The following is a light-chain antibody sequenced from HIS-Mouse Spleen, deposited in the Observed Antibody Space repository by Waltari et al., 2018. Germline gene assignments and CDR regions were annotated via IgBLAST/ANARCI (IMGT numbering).Light chain of an antibody. CDR2: DDS. Sequence: SYVLTQPPSVSVAPGQTARITCGGNNIGRKRVPWYQQKPGQAPVLVVYDDSDRPSGIPERFSGSNSGNTATLTISRVEAGDEADYYCQVWDSSSDRVFGTGTKVTVL. CDR1: NIGRKR. V-gene: IGLV3-21*02. CDR3: QVWDSSSDRV. J-gene: IGLJ1*01.